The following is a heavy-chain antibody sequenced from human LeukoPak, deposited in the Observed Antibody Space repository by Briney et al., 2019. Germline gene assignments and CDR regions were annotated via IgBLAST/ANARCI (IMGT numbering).Heavy chain of an antibody. J-gene: IGHJ5*02. Sequence: PGGSLRLSCAASGITFSNYWMHWVRHAPGKGLVWVSRINSDGINTSYADSVKGRFTISRDNAKNTLNLQMNSLRAEDTAVYYCARDLGQYYDTSDNWFDPWGQGTLVTVSS. V-gene: IGHV3-74*01. D-gene: IGHD3-22*01. CDR1: GITFSNYW. CDR2: INSDGINT. CDR3: ARDLGQYYDTSDNWFDP.